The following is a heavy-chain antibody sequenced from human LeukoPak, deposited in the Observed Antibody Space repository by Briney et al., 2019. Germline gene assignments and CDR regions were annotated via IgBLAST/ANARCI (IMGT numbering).Heavy chain of an antibody. CDR1: GFTFSSYA. D-gene: IGHD5-12*01. V-gene: IGHV3-23*01. CDR2: ISGSGGST. CDR3: AKTPEGDSGYELDYYYGMDV. Sequence: QPGRSLRLSCAASGFTFSSYAMSWVRQAPGKGLEWVSAISGSGGSTYYADSVKGRFTISRDNSKNTLYLQMNSLRAEDTAVYYCAKTPEGDSGYELDYYYGMDVWGQGTTVTVSS. J-gene: IGHJ6*02.